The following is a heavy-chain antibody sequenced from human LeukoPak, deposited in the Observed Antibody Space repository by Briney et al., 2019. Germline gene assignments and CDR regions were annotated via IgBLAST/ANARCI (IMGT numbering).Heavy chain of an antibody. Sequence: SETLSLTCTVSGGSISSYYWSWIRQPPGEGLEWIGYIYYSGSTNYSPSLKSRVTISVDTPKNQFSLKLSSVTAADTAVYYCARVGGSNYYYYGLDVWGQGTTVTVSS. D-gene: IGHD1-26*01. CDR2: IYYSGST. J-gene: IGHJ6*02. CDR3: ARVGGSNYYYYGLDV. V-gene: IGHV4-59*01. CDR1: GGSISSYY.